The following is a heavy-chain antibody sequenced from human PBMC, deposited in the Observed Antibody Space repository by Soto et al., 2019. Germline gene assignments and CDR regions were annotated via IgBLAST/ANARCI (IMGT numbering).Heavy chain of an antibody. Sequence: SETLSLTCAVSGGYISSGGYSWRWIRQPPGKGLEWIGYIYHSGSTYYNPSLKSRVTISVDRSKNQFSLKLSSVTAADTAVYYCAVRGHCSSTSCHKVFDPWGQGTLVTVFS. J-gene: IGHJ5*02. D-gene: IGHD2-2*02. CDR2: IYHSGST. CDR3: AVRGHCSSTSCHKVFDP. CDR1: GGYISSGGYS. V-gene: IGHV4-30-2*01.